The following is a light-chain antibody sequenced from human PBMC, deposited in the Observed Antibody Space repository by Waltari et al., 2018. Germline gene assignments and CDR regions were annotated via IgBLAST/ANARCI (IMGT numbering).Light chain of an antibody. V-gene: IGKV4-1*01. J-gene: IGKJ1*01. CDR1: QSILDSSNKRNY. CDR2: WAS. Sequence: DIVMTQSPDSLAVSLGERATTKCKSSQSILDSSNKRNYLGWYQQKPGQPPKLLIYWASTREFGVPDRFSGSGSGTDFTLTINSLQPEDVAVYYCQQYYSSPPAWTFGQGTKVEIK. CDR3: QQYYSSPPAWT.